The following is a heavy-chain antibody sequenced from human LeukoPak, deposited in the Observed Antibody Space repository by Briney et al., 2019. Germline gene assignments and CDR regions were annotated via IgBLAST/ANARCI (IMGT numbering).Heavy chain of an antibody. CDR3: ARGVAGYGPYDY. V-gene: IGHV4-59*01. D-gene: IGHD5-12*01. CDR2: MYYSGST. Sequence: PSETLSLTCTVSGDSISTYYWSWIRQPPGQGLEWIGYMYYSGSTNYNPPLKSRVTISLDTPKNQFSLRLNSVTAADTAVYYCARGVAGYGPYDYWGQGTLVTVSS. J-gene: IGHJ4*02. CDR1: GDSISTYY.